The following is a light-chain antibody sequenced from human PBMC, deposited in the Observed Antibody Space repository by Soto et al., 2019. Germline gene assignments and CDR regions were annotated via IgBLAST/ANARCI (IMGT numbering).Light chain of an antibody. J-gene: IGLJ2*01. CDR1: SSDVGGYNY. CDR2: ELS. V-gene: IGLV2-8*01. CDR3: SSYGGGNTVV. Sequence: QSALTQPPSASGSPGQSVTISCTGTSSDVGGYNYVSWYQQHPGKAPKLMISELSKRPSGVPDRFSGSKSVNTASLTVSGLQAEDEADYYCSSYGGGNTVVFGGGTKVTVL.